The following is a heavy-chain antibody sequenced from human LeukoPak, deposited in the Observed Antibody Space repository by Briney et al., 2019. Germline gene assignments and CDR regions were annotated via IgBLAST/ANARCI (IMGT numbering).Heavy chain of an antibody. D-gene: IGHD3-10*01. CDR1: GFTFDDYA. J-gene: IGHJ4*02. Sequence: GGFLRLSCAASGFTFDDYAMHWVRQAPGKGLEWVSLISGDGGSTYYADSVKGRFTISRDNSKNSLYLQMNSLRTEDTALYYCAKDIRGRLLWFGELFSYYFDYWGQGTLVTVSS. CDR2: ISGDGGST. CDR3: AKDIRGRLLWFGELFSYYFDY. V-gene: IGHV3-43*02.